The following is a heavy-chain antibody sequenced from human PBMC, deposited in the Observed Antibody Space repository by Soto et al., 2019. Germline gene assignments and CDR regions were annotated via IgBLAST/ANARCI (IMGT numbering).Heavy chain of an antibody. CDR1: GYTFTGYW. J-gene: IGHJ6*02. V-gene: IGHV5-10-1*01. Sequence: PGESLTISCTCSGYTFTGYWINWVRQMPGKGLEWMGKIDPSDSSTNYSPSYSPSFQGHVTISTDKSITTAYLQWSSLKASDTAIYYCARLGHDYSNSGMDVWGQGTTVTVSS. D-gene: IGHD4-4*01. CDR3: ARLGHDYSNSGMDV. CDR2: IDPSDSST.